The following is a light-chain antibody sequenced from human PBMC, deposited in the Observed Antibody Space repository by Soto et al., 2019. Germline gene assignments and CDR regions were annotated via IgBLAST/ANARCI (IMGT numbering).Light chain of an antibody. CDR2: DVS. Sequence: QSALTQPASVSGSPGQSITICCTGTSSDIGGYNYVSWYQQLPGKVPKLIIYDVSNRPSGVSDRFSGSKSGNVASLTISGLQAEDEADYYCSSYTSTSTLYVFGTGTKVTVL. V-gene: IGLV2-14*03. CDR1: SSDIGGYNY. J-gene: IGLJ1*01. CDR3: SSYTSTSTLYV.